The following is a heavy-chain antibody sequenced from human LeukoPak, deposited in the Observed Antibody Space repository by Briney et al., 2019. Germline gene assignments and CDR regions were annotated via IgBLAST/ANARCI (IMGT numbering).Heavy chain of an antibody. CDR2: ISSSSSYI. Sequence: GGSLRLSCAASGFTFSSYSMNWVRQAPGKGLEWVSSISSSSSYIYYADSVKGRFTISRDNAKNSLYLQMNSLRAEDTAVYYCARESLRWGIDYWGQGTLVTVSS. V-gene: IGHV3-21*01. D-gene: IGHD4-23*01. J-gene: IGHJ4*02. CDR1: GFTFSSYS. CDR3: ARESLRWGIDY.